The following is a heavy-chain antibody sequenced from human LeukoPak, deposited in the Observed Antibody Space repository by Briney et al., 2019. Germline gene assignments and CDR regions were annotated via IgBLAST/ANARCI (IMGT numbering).Heavy chain of an antibody. D-gene: IGHD2-2*01. V-gene: IGHV5-51*01. CDR1: GYSFTSYW. CDR2: IYPGDSDT. Sequence: GESLKISCKGSGYSFTSYWIGWVRQMPGKGLEWMGIIYPGDSDTRYSPSFQGQVTISADKSISTAYLQWSSLKASDTAMYYCARGAPPYCSSTSCYYWFDPWGQGTLVTVSS. J-gene: IGHJ5*02. CDR3: ARGAPPYCSSTSCYYWFDP.